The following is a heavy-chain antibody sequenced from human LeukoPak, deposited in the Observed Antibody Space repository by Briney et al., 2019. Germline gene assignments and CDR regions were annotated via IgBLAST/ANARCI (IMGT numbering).Heavy chain of an antibody. Sequence: SETLSLTCTVSGVSISSSSYYWGWIRQPPGKGLEWIGEINHSGSTNYNPSLKSRVTISVDTSKKQFSLKLSSVTAADTAVYYCARRYGSGSRFAHYYYYYYMDVWGKGTTVTISS. D-gene: IGHD3-10*01. J-gene: IGHJ6*03. V-gene: IGHV4-39*07. CDR3: ARRYGSGSRFAHYYYYYYMDV. CDR1: GVSISSSSYY. CDR2: INHSGST.